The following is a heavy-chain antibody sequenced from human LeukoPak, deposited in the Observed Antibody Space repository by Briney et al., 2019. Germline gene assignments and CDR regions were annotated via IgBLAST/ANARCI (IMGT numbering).Heavy chain of an antibody. V-gene: IGHV3-7*01. CDR2: IKQDGSER. CDR3: ARAFGEWELQTPYWYFDL. D-gene: IGHD1-26*01. J-gene: IGHJ2*01. Sequence: PGGSLRLSCAASGFTFSNYWMTWVRRAPGKGPEWVANIKQDGSERNYVDSVKGRFTISRDNAKNSLYLQMNSLRAEDTAVYYCARAFGEWELQTPYWYFDLWGRGTLVTVSS. CDR1: GFTFSNYW.